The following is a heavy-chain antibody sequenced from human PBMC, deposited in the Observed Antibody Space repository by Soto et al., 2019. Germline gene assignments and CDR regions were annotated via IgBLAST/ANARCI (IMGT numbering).Heavy chain of an antibody. CDR1: GFTFSDYY. D-gene: IGHD2-15*01. V-gene: IGHV3-11*06. CDR3: ARAPSASYPDY. CDR2: ISSSSSYT. J-gene: IGHJ4*02. Sequence: GGSLRLSCAASGFTFSDYYMSWIRQAPGKGLEWVSYISSSSSYTNYADSVKGRFAISRDNAKNSLYLQMNSLRAEDTAVYYCARAPSASYPDYWGQGTLVTVSS.